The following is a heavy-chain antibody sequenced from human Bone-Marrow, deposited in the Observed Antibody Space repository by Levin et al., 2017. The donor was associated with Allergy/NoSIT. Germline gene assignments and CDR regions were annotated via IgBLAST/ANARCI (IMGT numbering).Heavy chain of an antibody. J-gene: IGHJ5*02. CDR1: GGSISNGGYY. D-gene: IGHD6-13*01. V-gene: IGHV4-31*03. CDR3: ARDGAYSSSWGSNWFDP. Sequence: SSETLSLTCTVSGGSISNGGYYWSWVRHRPGKGLEWIGYISYSGSTHFNPSLKSRLTISADMSRNQFSLQLKYVTAADTAVYYCARDGAYSSSWGSNWFDPWGQGTLVTVSS. CDR2: ISYSGST.